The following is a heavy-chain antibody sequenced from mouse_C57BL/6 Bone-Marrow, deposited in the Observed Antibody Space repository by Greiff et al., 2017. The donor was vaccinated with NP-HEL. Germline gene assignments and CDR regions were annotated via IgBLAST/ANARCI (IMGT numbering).Heavy chain of an antibody. CDR1: GYSFTGYY. J-gene: IGHJ2*01. CDR3: AVYYGRDYFDY. V-gene: IGHV1-42*01. D-gene: IGHD1-1*01. Sequence: EVKLQQSGPELVKPGASVKISCKASGYSFTGYYMNWVKQSPEKSLEWIGEINPSTGGTTYNQKFKAKATLTVDKSSSTAYMQLKSLTSEDSAVYYCAVYYGRDYFDYWGQGTTLTVSS. CDR2: INPSTGGT.